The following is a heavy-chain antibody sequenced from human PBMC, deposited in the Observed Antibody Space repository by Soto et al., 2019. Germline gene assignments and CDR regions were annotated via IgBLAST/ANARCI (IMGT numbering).Heavy chain of an antibody. CDR1: GGSFSGYY. D-gene: IGHD2-2*01. Sequence: QVQLQQWGAGLLKPSETLSLTCAVYGGSFSGYYWSWIRQPPGKGLEWIGEINHSGSTNYNPSLKSRVTISVDTSKNQFSLKLSSVTAADTAVYYCARGRIYCSSTSCSCSVFDYWGQGTLVTVSS. J-gene: IGHJ4*02. CDR2: INHSGST. CDR3: ARGRIYCSSTSCSCSVFDY. V-gene: IGHV4-34*01.